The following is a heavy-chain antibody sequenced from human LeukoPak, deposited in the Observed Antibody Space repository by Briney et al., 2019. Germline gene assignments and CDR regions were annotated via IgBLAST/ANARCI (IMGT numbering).Heavy chain of an antibody. CDR2: IYYTEST. V-gene: IGHV4-59*01. D-gene: IGHD3-10*01. Sequence: SETLSLTCTGSCGSIKNYYWSWIRQPPGKGLEWIGYIYYTESTKYNPSLKSRVTISVDTSKNQFSLKLSSVTAADTAVYYCAGGPSPSITKEFDYWGQGTLATVSS. J-gene: IGHJ4*02. CDR1: CGSIKNYY. CDR3: AGGPSPSITKEFDY.